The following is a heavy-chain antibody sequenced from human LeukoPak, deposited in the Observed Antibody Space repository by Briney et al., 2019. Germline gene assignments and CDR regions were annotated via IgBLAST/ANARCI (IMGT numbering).Heavy chain of an antibody. D-gene: IGHD5-18*01. CDR2: ISGSGGST. CDR3: AKRDSYGSYFDY. V-gene: IGHV3-23*01. J-gene: IGHJ4*02. CDR1: GFTFSSYA. Sequence: GGSLRLSCAASGFTFSSYAMSWVRQAPGKGLEWVSAISGSGGSTYYADSVKGRFTISRDNSKNTLYLQMDSLRAEDTAVYYCAKRDSYGSYFDYWGQGTLVTVSS.